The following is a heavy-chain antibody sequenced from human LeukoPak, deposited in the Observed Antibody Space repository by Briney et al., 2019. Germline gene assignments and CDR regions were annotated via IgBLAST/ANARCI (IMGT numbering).Heavy chain of an antibody. CDR3: ARPGDSSGWYGGSDY. J-gene: IGHJ4*02. CDR1: GGSISSSSYY. D-gene: IGHD6-19*01. Sequence: SETLSLTCTVSGGSISSSSYYWGWIRQPPGKGLEWIGSNYYSGSTYYNPSLKSRVTISVDTSKNQFSLKLSSVTAADTAVYYCARPGDSSGWYGGSDYWGQGTLVTVSS. V-gene: IGHV4-39*01. CDR2: NYYSGST.